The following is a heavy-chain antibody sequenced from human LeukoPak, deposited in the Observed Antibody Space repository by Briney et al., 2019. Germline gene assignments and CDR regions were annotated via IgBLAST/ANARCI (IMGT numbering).Heavy chain of an antibody. J-gene: IGHJ5*02. V-gene: IGHV1-18*04. Sequence: ASVKVSCKASGYTFTSYGISWVRQAPGQALEWMGWISAYNGNTNYAQKLQGRVTMTTDTSTSTAYMELRSLRSDDTAVYYCALIAAAGYFDPWGQGTLVTVSS. CDR1: GYTFTSYG. D-gene: IGHD6-13*01. CDR2: ISAYNGNT. CDR3: ALIAAAGYFDP.